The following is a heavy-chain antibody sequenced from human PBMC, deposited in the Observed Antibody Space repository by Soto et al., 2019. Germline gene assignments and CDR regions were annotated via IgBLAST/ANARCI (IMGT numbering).Heavy chain of an antibody. J-gene: IGHJ6*02. CDR2: ISSSGSTI. CDR1: GFTFSSYE. V-gene: IGHV3-48*03. Sequence: GGSLRLSCAASGFTFSSYEMNWVRQAPGKGLEWVSYISSSGSTIYYADSVKGRFTISRDNAKNSLYLQMNSLRADDTAVYYCARDHKGGYYYYGMDVWGQGTTVTVSS. CDR3: ARDHKGGYYYYGMDV.